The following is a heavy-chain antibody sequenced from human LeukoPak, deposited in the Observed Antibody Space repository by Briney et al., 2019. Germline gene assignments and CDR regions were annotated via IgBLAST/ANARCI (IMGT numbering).Heavy chain of an antibody. J-gene: IGHJ3*01. CDR3: AKHQEREAGYSFDSDAFDV. CDR2: ISAPATST. V-gene: IGHV3-23*01. D-gene: IGHD5-12*01. CDR1: GVTFDSHG. Sequence: GGSLRLSCAASGVTFDSHGMTWVRHPPGKGLEWVSTISAPATSTYYTDSVKGRFTISRDNSKNRVHLQMNSLRAEDTAIYYCAKHQEREAGYSFDSDAFDVWGQGTKVTVSS.